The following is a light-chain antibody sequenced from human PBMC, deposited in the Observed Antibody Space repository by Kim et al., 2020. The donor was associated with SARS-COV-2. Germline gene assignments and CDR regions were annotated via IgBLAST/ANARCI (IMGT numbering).Light chain of an antibody. Sequence: QRVTISCTGSISNIGAGFDVHWYQHLPGTAPKLLIFDNTNRPSGVPDRFSGSKSGTSASLAITGLQAEDEADYYCQSYDNSLRGYVFGTGTKVTVL. CDR3: QSYDNSLRGYV. V-gene: IGLV1-40*01. CDR1: ISNIGAGFD. CDR2: DNT. J-gene: IGLJ1*01.